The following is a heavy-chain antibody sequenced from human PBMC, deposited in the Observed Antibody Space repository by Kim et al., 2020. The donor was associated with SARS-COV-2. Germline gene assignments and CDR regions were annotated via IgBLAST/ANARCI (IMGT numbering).Heavy chain of an antibody. Sequence: LSLTCAASGFTVSADHMSWVRQAPGKGLEWVSLLFSDSTTFYADSVKGRFTISRDDSRNTVYLEMNSLRPEDTATYYCARHDWFDPWGHGTQVTVSS. CDR1: GFTVSADH. V-gene: IGHV3-53*01. CDR3: ARHDWFDP. CDR2: LFSDSTT. J-gene: IGHJ5*02.